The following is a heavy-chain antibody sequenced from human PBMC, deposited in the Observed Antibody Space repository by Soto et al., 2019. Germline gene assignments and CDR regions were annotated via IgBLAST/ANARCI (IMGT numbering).Heavy chain of an antibody. J-gene: IGHJ4*02. CDR1: GYTFTGYY. Sequence: ASVKFSCKASGYTFTGYYIHWVRQAPGQGVEWRGWINPNSGGTNYAQKFQGRVTMTRDTSISTAYMELSRLRSDDTAVYYWERGLRRGYDYVWGSYRRYYFDYWGQGTLVTVSS. D-gene: IGHD3-16*02. CDR2: INPNSGGT. CDR3: ERGLRRGYDYVWGSYRRYYFDY. V-gene: IGHV1-2*02.